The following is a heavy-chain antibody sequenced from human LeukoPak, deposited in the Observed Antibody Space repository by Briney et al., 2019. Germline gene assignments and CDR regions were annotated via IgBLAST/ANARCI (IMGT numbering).Heavy chain of an antibody. CDR3: ARVRWERSFDY. CDR2: ISYSGST. V-gene: IGHV4-59*08. CDR1: GVSISTYY. D-gene: IGHD1-26*01. Sequence: PSETLSLTCTVSGVSISTYYWTWIRQPPGKGLEWIGYISYSGSTNYNPPLKSRVTISVDTSKNQFSLRLSSVTATDTAVYYCARVRWERSFDYWGQGTLVTVSS. J-gene: IGHJ4*02.